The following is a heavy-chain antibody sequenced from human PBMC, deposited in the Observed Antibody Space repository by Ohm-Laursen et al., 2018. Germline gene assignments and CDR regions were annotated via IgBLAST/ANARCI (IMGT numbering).Heavy chain of an antibody. V-gene: IGHV4-59*08. J-gene: IGHJ4*02. D-gene: IGHD3-22*01. CDR2: IYYSGST. CDR1: AGSISSYY. Sequence: SDTLSPTCTVSAGSISSYYWSWIRQPPGKGLEWIGYIYYSGSTSYNPSLKSRVTISVDTSKNQFSLKVSSVTAADTAVYYCATNYYDSSGLHDWGQGTLVTVSS. CDR3: ATNYYDSSGLHD.